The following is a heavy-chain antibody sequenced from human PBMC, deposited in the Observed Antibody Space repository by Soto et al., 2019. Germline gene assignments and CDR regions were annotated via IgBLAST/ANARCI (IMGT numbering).Heavy chain of an antibody. J-gene: IGHJ5*02. D-gene: IGHD1-26*01. V-gene: IGHV3-23*01. Sequence: GGSLRLSCAASGFSFSNYAMNWVRQAPGKGLEWVSGISGGGGGTYYADSVKGRFIISRDNSKNTVYLQMNSLRAEDTAFYYFAKDSISNRETFKFAPWGKETLVTVPS. CDR1: GFSFSNYA. CDR2: ISGGGGGT. CDR3: AKDSISNRETFKFAP.